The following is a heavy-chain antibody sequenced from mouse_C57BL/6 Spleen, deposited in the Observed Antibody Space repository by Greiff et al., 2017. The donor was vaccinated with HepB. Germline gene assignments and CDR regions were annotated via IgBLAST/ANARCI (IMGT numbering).Heavy chain of an antibody. V-gene: IGHV7-1*01. CDR2: SRNKANDYTT. Sequence: EVQVVESGGGLVQSGRSLRLSCATSGFTFSDFYMEWVRQAPGKGLEWIAASRNKANDYTTEYSASVKGRFIVSRDTSQSILYLQMNALRAEDTAIYYCARDRRYYAMDYWGQGTSVTVSS. CDR1: GFTFSDFY. CDR3: ARDRRYYAMDY. J-gene: IGHJ4*01.